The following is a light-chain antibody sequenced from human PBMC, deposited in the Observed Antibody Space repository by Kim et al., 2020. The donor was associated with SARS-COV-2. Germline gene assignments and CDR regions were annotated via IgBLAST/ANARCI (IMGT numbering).Light chain of an antibody. CDR1: SSNSGSKY. J-gene: IGLJ3*02. V-gene: IGLV1-47*01. CDR3: AAWDDSLSGGV. CDR2: RNN. Sequence: GQSVTISGSGSSSNSGSKYVYWYQQLPGTAPKLLIYRNNQRPSGVPDRFSGSKSGTSASLAISGLRSEDEADYYCAAWDDSLSGGVFGGGTKLTVL.